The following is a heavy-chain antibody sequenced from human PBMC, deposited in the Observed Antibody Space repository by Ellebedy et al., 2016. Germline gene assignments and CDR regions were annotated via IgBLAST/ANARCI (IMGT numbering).Heavy chain of an antibody. CDR1: GGSISSGGYY. CDR2: IYYSGST. J-gene: IGHJ4*02. D-gene: IGHD6-13*01. V-gene: IGHV4-31*03. CDR3: ARASQQLGIGYYFDY. Sequence: SETLSLTCTVSGGSISSGGYYWSWIRQHPGKGLEWIGYIYYSGSTYYNPSLKSRVTISVDTSKNQFSLKLSSVTAADTAVYYCARASQQLGIGYYFDYWGQGTLVTVSS.